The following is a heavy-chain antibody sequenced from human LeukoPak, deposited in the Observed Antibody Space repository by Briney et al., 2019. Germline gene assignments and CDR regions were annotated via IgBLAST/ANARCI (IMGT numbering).Heavy chain of an antibody. Sequence: SETLSLTCAVSGGSISSSNWWSWVRQPPGTGQEWIGEIYHSGSTNYNPSLKSRVTISVDKSKNQFSLKLSSVTAADTAVYYCARVGMGSYNFDYWGQGTLVTVSS. D-gene: IGHD3-10*01. V-gene: IGHV4-4*02. CDR1: GGSISSSNW. CDR2: IYHSGST. J-gene: IGHJ4*02. CDR3: ARVGMGSYNFDY.